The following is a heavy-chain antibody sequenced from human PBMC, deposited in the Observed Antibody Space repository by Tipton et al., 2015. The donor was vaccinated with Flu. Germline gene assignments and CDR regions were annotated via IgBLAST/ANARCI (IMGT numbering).Heavy chain of an antibody. Sequence: TLSLTCAVYGGSFSGYYWSWIRQPPGKGLEWIGEISHSGSTNYNPSLKSRVTISVDTSKNQFSLKLSSVTAADTAVYYCARGYYGSGAWGQGTLVTVSS. V-gene: IGHV4-34*01. D-gene: IGHD3-10*01. J-gene: IGHJ4*02. CDR1: GGSFSGYY. CDR2: ISHSGST. CDR3: ARGYYGSGA.